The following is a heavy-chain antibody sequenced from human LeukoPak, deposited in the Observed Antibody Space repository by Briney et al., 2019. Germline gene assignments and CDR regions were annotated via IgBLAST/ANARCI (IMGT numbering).Heavy chain of an antibody. D-gene: IGHD6-6*01. Sequence: QAGGSLRLSCAASGFTFSSYWMHWVRQAPGKGLVWVSRINSDSNSTSYADSVKGRFTISRDNAKNTLYLQMNSLRAEDTALYYCARHRDSSSSVVYYYYGMGVWGQGTTVTVSS. CDR1: GFTFSSYW. CDR2: INSDSNST. J-gene: IGHJ6*02. CDR3: ARHRDSSSSVVYYYYGMGV. V-gene: IGHV3-74*01.